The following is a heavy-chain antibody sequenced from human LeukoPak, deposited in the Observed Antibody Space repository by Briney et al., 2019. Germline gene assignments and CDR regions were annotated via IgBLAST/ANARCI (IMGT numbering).Heavy chain of an antibody. CDR3: ARGIQWLRRGGFDY. J-gene: IGHJ4*02. V-gene: IGHV4-34*01. CDR1: GGSFSGYY. Sequence: PSETLSPTCAVYGGSFSGYYWSWIRQPPGKGLEWIGEINHSGSTNYNPSLKSRVTISVDTSKNQFSLKLSSVTAADTAVYYCARGIQWLRRGGFDYWGQGTLVTVSS. D-gene: IGHD5-12*01. CDR2: INHSGST.